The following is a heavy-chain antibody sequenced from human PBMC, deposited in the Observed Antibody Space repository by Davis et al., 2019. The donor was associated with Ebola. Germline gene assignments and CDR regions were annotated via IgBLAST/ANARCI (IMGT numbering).Heavy chain of an antibody. CDR3: ARARGASYYRNYYFDI. CDR1: GFTFSSYN. D-gene: IGHD1-26*01. CDR2: ISSSAGYI. V-gene: IGHV3-21*01. Sequence: GGSLRLSCTASGFTFSSYNMIWVRQAPGKGLEWVSFISSSAGYIYYADSLTGRFTISRDNAKNSLYLQMNSLRAEDTALYYCARARGASYYRNYYFDIWGRGTLVTVSS. J-gene: IGHJ2*01.